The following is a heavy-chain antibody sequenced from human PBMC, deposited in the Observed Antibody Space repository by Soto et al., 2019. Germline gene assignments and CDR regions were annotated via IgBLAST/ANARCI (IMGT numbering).Heavy chain of an antibody. J-gene: IGHJ4*02. CDR1: GFTFSSYG. Sequence: GGSLRLSCAASGFTFSSYGMHWVRQAPGKGLEWVAVISYDGSNKYYADSVKGRFTISRDNSKNTLYLQMNSLRAEDTAVYYCARRRYSSTVDYWGQGTLVTVSS. CDR2: ISYDGSNK. CDR3: ARRRYSSTVDY. V-gene: IGHV3-30*03. D-gene: IGHD6-13*01.